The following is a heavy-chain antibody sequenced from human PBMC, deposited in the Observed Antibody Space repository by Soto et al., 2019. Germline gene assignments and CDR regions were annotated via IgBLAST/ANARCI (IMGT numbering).Heavy chain of an antibody. D-gene: IGHD3-3*01. Sequence: NPGGSLRLSCAASGFTFSSYSMNWVRQAPGKGLEWVSSISSSSSYIYYADSVKGRFTISRDNAKNSLYLQMNSLRAEDTAVYYCARDRANYDAPGVWGKGTTVTVSS. CDR1: GFTFSSYS. J-gene: IGHJ6*04. CDR3: ARDRANYDAPGV. CDR2: ISSSSSYI. V-gene: IGHV3-21*01.